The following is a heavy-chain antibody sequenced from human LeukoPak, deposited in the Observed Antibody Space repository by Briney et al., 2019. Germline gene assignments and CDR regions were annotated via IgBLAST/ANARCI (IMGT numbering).Heavy chain of an antibody. D-gene: IGHD5-18*01. Sequence: LPGGSLRLSCAASRFTLSTYWMSWVRQAPGKGLEWVSVIYSGGSTYYADSVKGRFTISRDSSKNTLYLQMNSLRAEDTAVYYCARGSAVQLWYYYYYGMDVWGQGTTVTVSS. J-gene: IGHJ6*02. CDR3: ARGSAVQLWYYYYYGMDV. CDR2: IYSGGST. CDR1: RFTLSTYW. V-gene: IGHV3-53*01.